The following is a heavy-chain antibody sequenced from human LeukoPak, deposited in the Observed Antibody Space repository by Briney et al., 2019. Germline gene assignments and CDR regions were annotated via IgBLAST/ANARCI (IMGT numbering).Heavy chain of an antibody. CDR3: VRASSSSGAMDV. CDR1: GFTFSSYG. J-gene: IGHJ6*03. Sequence: GGSLRLSCAASGFTFSSYGMHWVRQAPGKGLEWVAVIWYDGSNKYYADSVKGRFTISRDNSRNTLYLQMNSLRAEDTAVYYCVRASSSSGAMDVWGKGTTVTVSS. D-gene: IGHD6-6*01. CDR2: IWYDGSNK. V-gene: IGHV3-33*01.